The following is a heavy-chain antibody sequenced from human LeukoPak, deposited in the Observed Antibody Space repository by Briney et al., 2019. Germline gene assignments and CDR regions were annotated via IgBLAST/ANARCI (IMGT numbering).Heavy chain of an antibody. CDR1: GGSFSGYY. CDR3: AREVGYCSSTSCQPYMDV. J-gene: IGHJ6*03. CDR2: INHGRST. Sequence: SSQTLSLTCAVSGGSFSGYYWSWIRQPPGKGLEWIGEINHGRSTNYNPSLKSRVTISVDTSKNQFSLKLSSVTAADTAVYYCAREVGYCSSTSCQPYMDVWGKGTTVTVSS. D-gene: IGHD2-2*01. V-gene: IGHV4-34*01.